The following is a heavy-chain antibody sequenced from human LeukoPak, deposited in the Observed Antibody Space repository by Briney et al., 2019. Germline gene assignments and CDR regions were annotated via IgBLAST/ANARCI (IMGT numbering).Heavy chain of an antibody. V-gene: IGHV4-59*01. D-gene: IGHD1/OR15-1a*01. J-gene: IGHJ4*02. CDR1: GDSITSYY. CDR2: IYYSGST. Sequence: SETLSLTCTVSGDSITSYYWTWIRQPPGKGLEWIGYIYYSGSTNYNPSLKSRVTISVDTSKNQFSLRLSSVIAADTAVYYCARKQGDYWGQGTLVTVSS. CDR3: ARKQGDY.